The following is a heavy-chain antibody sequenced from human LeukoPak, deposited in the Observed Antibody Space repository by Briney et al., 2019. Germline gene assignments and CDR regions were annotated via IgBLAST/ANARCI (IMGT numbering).Heavy chain of an antibody. CDR3: ARGRWLQFFDY. CDR1: GFTFSDYY. CDR2: ISSSGSTI. D-gene: IGHD5-24*01. J-gene: IGHJ4*02. Sequence: GGSLRLSRAASGFTFSDYYMSWIRQAPGKGLEWVSYISSSGSTIYYADSVKGRFTIPRDNAKNSLYLQMNSLRAEDTAVYYCARGRWLQFFDYWGQGTLVTVSS. V-gene: IGHV3-11*01.